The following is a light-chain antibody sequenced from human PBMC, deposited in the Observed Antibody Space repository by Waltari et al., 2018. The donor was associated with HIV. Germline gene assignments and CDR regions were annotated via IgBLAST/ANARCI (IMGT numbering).Light chain of an antibody. CDR2: DDT. CDR1: NVESKS. J-gene: IGLJ1*01. CDR3: HVWESSSDEYV. V-gene: IGLV3-21*02. Sequence: SYVLPQPASVSVAPGQTANVTCGGDNVESKSVHWYQQRAGKAPILVLYDDTDRPSGIPERFSGSNFGNTATLTISRVEAGDEGDYYGHVWESSSDEYVFGTGTKVTV.